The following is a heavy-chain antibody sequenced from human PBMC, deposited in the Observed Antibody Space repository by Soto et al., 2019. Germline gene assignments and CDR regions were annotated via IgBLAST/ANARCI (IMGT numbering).Heavy chain of an antibody. V-gene: IGHV1-69*13. CDR1: GGTFSSYA. CDR3: ARVVWVGSPEDRAYYYYGMDV. Sequence: SLKVSCKASGGTFSSYAISWVRQAPGQGLEWMGGIIPIFGTANYAQKFQGRVTITADESTSTAYMELSSLRSEDTAVYYCARVVWVGSPEDRAYYYYGMDVWGQGTTVTVSS. CDR2: IIPIFGTA. D-gene: IGHD2-15*01. J-gene: IGHJ6*02.